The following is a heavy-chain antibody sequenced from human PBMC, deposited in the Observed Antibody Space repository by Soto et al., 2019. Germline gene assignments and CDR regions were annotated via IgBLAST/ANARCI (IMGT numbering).Heavy chain of an antibody. J-gene: IGHJ4*02. CDR2: IYYSGST. V-gene: IGHV4-59*08. CDR1: GGSISSYY. CDR3: ARPDSSSWAAPFDH. Sequence: SETLSLTCTVSGGSISSYYWSWIRQPPGKGLEWIGYIYYSGSTNYNPSLKSRVTISVDTSKNQFSLKLDSVTAADTAVYYCARPDSSSWAAPFDHWGQGTLVTVS. D-gene: IGHD6-13*01.